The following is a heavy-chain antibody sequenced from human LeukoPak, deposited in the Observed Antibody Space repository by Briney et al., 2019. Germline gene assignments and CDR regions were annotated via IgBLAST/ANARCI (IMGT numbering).Heavy chain of an antibody. CDR2: LYSGGNT. CDR3: ARYDGGSGPFDY. CDR1: GFTVSSNY. D-gene: IGHD3-10*01. J-gene: IGHJ4*02. Sequence: GGSLRLSCAASGFTVSSNYMSWVRQAPGKGLEWVSVLYSGGNTYYADSAKGRFTISRDNSKNTLYLQMNSLRAEDTAVYYCARYDGGSGPFDYWGQGTLATVSS. V-gene: IGHV3-53*01.